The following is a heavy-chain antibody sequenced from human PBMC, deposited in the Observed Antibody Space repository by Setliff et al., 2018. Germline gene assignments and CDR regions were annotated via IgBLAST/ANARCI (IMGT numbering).Heavy chain of an antibody. V-gene: IGHV1-3*01. D-gene: IGHD3-3*01. CDR3: ARDFRRISVYGVDENEKGFDP. Sequence: ASVKVSCKASGYTFTDYAIQWVRQAPGQRLEWVGWINVGNGDTKYSQKLQGRVTMTRVTSASTAYMELCGLRSEDTAVYYCARDFRRISVYGVDENEKGFDPWGQGTLVTVSS. J-gene: IGHJ5*02. CDR1: GYTFTDYA. CDR2: INVGNGDT.